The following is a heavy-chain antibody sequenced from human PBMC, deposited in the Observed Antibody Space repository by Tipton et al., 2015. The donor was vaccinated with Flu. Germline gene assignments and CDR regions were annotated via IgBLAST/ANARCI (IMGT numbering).Heavy chain of an antibody. V-gene: IGHV1-69*01. Sequence: QSGPEVKKPGSSVKVSCKASGGTFGKYAISWVRQAPGQGFQWMGGVIPMFGTSNYARKFQGRVTITADASTDTAYMELSSLRSDDSAVYYCARDHPPSITVLGEITDYFGMDVWGQGTTVTVSS. CDR2: VIPMFGTS. CDR1: GGTFGKYA. D-gene: IGHD3-3*01. J-gene: IGHJ6*02. CDR3: ARDHPPSITVLGEITDYFGMDV.